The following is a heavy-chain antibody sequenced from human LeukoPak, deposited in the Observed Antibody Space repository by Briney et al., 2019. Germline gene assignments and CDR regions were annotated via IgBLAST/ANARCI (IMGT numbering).Heavy chain of an antibody. D-gene: IGHD2-2*01. J-gene: IGHJ3*02. V-gene: IGHV3-33*06. CDR2: IWYDGRNK. CDR3: ANLGYCSSTSCLRGDAFDI. Sequence: GRSLRLSCAASGFTFSSYGMHWVRQAPGKGLEWVAVIWYDGRNKYYADSVKGRFTISRDNSKNTLYLQMNSLRAEDTAVYYCANLGYCSSTSCLRGDAFDIWGQGTMVTVSS. CDR1: GFTFSSYG.